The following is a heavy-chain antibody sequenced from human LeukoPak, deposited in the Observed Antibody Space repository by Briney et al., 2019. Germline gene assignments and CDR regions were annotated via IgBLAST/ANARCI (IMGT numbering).Heavy chain of an antibody. CDR1: GFTFSSYT. J-gene: IGHJ4*02. Sequence: GGSLRLSCAASGFTFSSYTMNWVRHPPGKGLEWVSNIGTSSTTIYYADSVKGRFTISRDNAKNTLYLQMNSLRAEDTAVYYCARSPYSSGWYGGDYWGQGTLVTVSS. V-gene: IGHV3-48*01. D-gene: IGHD6-19*01. CDR3: ARSPYSSGWYGGDY. CDR2: IGTSSTTI.